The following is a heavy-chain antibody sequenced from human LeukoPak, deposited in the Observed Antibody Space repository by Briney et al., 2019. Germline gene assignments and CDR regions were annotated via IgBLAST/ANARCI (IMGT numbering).Heavy chain of an antibody. CDR1: GDSISNFY. CDR2: IHYSGSS. D-gene: IGHD2-8*01. V-gene: IGHV4-59*08. J-gene: IGHJ5*01. CDR3: ALAPNSNWFDF. Sequence: PSGTLSLTCSVSGDSISNFYWNWIRQPPGKRLEWIGNIHYSGSSNYNPSLQSRVTMSIDTSRNQLFLKLTSVTAADTAVYYCALAPNSNWFDFWGQGTLVTVSS.